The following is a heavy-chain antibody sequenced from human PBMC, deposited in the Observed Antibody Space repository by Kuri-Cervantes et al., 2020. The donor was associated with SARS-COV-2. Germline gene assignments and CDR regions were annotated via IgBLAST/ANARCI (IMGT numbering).Heavy chain of an antibody. V-gene: IGHV3-11*04. Sequence: GGSLRLSCAASGFTVSSNYMSWVRQAPGKGLQWVSYISDRGTTTYYADSVKGRFTISRDNAKNTLFLQMSNLRADDTAVYYCAREREVSGDFWGQGTLVTVSS. J-gene: IGHJ4*02. D-gene: IGHD1-14*01. CDR3: AREREVSGDF. CDR1: GFTVSSNY. CDR2: ISDRGTTT.